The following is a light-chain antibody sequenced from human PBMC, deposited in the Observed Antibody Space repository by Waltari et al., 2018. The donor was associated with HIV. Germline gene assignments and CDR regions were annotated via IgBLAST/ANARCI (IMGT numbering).Light chain of an antibody. CDR2: KDS. Sequence: SYELTQPPSVSVSPGQTARITCSGDALPKHYGYWYQQKPGQAPVLVIYKDSEKSSGIPERFSGSSSGTTVTLTISAVQAEDEADYYCQSTDSSGTYVVFGGGTKLTVL. CDR1: ALPKHY. V-gene: IGLV3-25*03. J-gene: IGLJ2*01. CDR3: QSTDSSGTYVV.